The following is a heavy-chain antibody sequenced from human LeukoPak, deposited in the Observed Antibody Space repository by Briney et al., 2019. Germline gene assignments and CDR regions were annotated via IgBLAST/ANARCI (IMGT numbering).Heavy chain of an antibody. CDR2: IGTAGDT. D-gene: IGHD3-22*01. CDR1: GFTFSSYD. J-gene: IGHJ4*02. Sequence: PGGSLRLSCAASGFTFSSYDMHWVRQATGKGLEWVSAIGTAGDTYYPGSVKGRFTISRENAKSSLYLQMNSLRAGDTAVYYCAREVIGYYDSSGYSYWGQGTLVTVSS. CDR3: AREVIGYYDSSGYSY. V-gene: IGHV3-13*01.